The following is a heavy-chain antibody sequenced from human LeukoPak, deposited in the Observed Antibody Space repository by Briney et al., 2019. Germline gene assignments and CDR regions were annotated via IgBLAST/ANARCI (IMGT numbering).Heavy chain of an antibody. CDR2: IYYSGST. J-gene: IGHJ3*02. D-gene: IGHD2-21*02. CDR3: ARVLGWHIVVGTAISEGAFDI. Sequence: SETLSLTCTVSGGSISSSSYYWGWIRQPPGKGLEWIGSIYYSGSTYYNPSLKSRVTISVDTSKNQFSLKLSSVTAADTAVYYCARVLGWHIVVGTAISEGAFDIWGQGTMVTVSS. CDR1: GGSISSSSYY. V-gene: IGHV4-39*07.